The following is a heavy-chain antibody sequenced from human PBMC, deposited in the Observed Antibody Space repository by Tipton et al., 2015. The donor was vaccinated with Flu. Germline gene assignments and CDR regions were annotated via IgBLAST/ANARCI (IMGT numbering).Heavy chain of an antibody. CDR2: VYYSGTT. J-gene: IGHJ4*02. Sequence: TLSLTCTVSGGSISSYFWCWIRQPPGKGLESIGCVYYSGTTTYNPSLKSRVAISLDPSKTHFSLKLTSVTAADTAVYWCATLSYDFWSDGRGGDYWGQGIVVIVSS. CDR3: ATLSYDFWSDGRGGDY. CDR1: GGSISSYF. D-gene: IGHD3-3*01. V-gene: IGHV4-59*12.